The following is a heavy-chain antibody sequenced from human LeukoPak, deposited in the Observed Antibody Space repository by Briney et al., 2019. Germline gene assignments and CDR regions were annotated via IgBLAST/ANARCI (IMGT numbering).Heavy chain of an antibody. CDR3: AKQLGYCSDGSCYFPY. CDR1: GFTFSSYD. D-gene: IGHD2-15*01. J-gene: IGHJ4*02. Sequence: GGSLRLSCAASGFTFSSYDMHWVRQATGKGLEWVSAISGGGDITYYADSVQGRFTISRDNSKSTLCLQMNSLRAEDTAVYYCAKQLGYCSDGSCYFPYWGQGTLVTVSS. CDR2: ISGGGDIT. V-gene: IGHV3-23*01.